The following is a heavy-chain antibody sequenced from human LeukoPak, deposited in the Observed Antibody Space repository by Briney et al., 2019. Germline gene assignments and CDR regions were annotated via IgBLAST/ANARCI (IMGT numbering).Heavy chain of an antibody. CDR3: ARWGTMVRGVVDY. V-gene: IGHV4-38-2*02. J-gene: IGHJ4*02. Sequence: SETLSLTCTVSGYSISSGYYWGWIRQPPGKGLEWIGSIYHSGSTYYNPSLKSRVTISVDTSKNQFSLKLSSVTAADTAVYYCARWGTMVRGVVDYWGQGTLVTVSS. CDR2: IYHSGST. D-gene: IGHD3-10*01. CDR1: GYSISSGYY.